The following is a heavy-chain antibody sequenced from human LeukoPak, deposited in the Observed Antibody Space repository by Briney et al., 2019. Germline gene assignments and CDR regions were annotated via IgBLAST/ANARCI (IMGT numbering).Heavy chain of an antibody. Sequence: GASVKVSCKASGYTFTSYGISWVRQAPGQGLEWMGWISAYNGNTNYAQKLQGRVTMTTDTSTCTAYMELRSLRSDDTAVYFCARRGWIGVAGNAVGWFDPWGQGTLVTVSS. CDR2: ISAYNGNT. CDR1: GYTFTSYG. J-gene: IGHJ5*02. D-gene: IGHD6-19*01. V-gene: IGHV1-18*01. CDR3: ARRGWIGVAGNAVGWFDP.